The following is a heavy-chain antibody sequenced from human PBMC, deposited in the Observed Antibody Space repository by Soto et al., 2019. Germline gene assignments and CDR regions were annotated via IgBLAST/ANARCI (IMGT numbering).Heavy chain of an antibody. Sequence: SETLSLTCTVSGGSISSSSYYWGWIRQPPGKGLEWIGSIYYSGSTYYNPSLKSRVTISVDTSKNQFSLKLSSVTAADTAVYYCASHDYYDYVWGSYPNWFDPWGQGTLITVSS. V-gene: IGHV4-39*01. D-gene: IGHD3-16*01. CDR3: ASHDYYDYVWGSYPNWFDP. CDR1: GGSISSSSYY. CDR2: IYYSGST. J-gene: IGHJ5*02.